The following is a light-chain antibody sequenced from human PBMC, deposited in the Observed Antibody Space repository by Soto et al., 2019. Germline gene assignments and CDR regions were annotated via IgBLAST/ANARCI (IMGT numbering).Light chain of an antibody. V-gene: IGKV3-20*01. CDR3: QQYGSSGT. Sequence: EGVFTLSPGALSLSPGERATLSCRAIRSVSNNYLAWYQQKPGQAPRLLIYGASNRATGIPDRFSGSGSGTDFTLTISRLEPEDFAVYYCQQYGSSGTFGQGTKVDIK. J-gene: IGKJ1*01. CDR2: GAS. CDR1: RSVSNNY.